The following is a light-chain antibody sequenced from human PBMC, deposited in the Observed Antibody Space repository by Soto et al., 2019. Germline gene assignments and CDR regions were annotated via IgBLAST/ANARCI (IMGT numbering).Light chain of an antibody. CDR1: SSDVGSYNF. CDR3: CSYAGSTTFVV. J-gene: IGLJ2*01. V-gene: IGLV2-23*01. CDR2: ESN. Sequence: QSALTQPASVSGSPGQSITISCTGTSSDVGSYNFVSWYQHYPGKAPKLMIYESNKRPSGVSNRFSGSKSGNTASLTISGLQAEDEGDYYCCSYAGSTTFVVFGGGTKLTVL.